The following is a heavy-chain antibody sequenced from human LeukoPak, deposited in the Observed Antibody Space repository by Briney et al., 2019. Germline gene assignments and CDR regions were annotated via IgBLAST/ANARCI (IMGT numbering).Heavy chain of an antibody. J-gene: IGHJ4*02. V-gene: IGHV4-30-4*01. D-gene: IGHD3-10*01. Sequence: PSETLSLTCTVSGGSISSGDYYWSWIRQPPGKGLEWIGYIYYSGSTYYNPSLKSRVTISVDTSENQFSLKLSSVTAADTAVYYCARGMSMVRGVIGDWGQGTLVTVSS. CDR3: ARGMSMVRGVIGD. CDR1: GGSISSGDYY. CDR2: IYYSGST.